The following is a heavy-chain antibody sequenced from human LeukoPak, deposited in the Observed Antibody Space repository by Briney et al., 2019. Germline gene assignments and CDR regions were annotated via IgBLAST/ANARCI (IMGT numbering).Heavy chain of an antibody. CDR1: GFTFSSYS. V-gene: IGHV3-21*01. Sequence: GGSLRLSCAASGFTFSSYSMNWVRQAPGKGLEWVSSISSGTSYIYYADSVKGRFTISRDNARNSLYLQMNSLRAEDTAVYYCAREKEAPGVGVVVIRDYYYMDVWGKGTTVTVSS. CDR3: AREKEAPGVGVVVIRDYYYMDV. CDR2: ISSGTSYI. D-gene: IGHD3-22*01. J-gene: IGHJ6*03.